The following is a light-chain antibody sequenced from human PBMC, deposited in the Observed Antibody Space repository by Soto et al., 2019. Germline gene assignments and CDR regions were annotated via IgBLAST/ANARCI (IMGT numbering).Light chain of an antibody. V-gene: IGLV4-69*01. CDR2: LNSDGSH. CDR3: QTWGTGIWV. Sequence: QSALTQSPSASASLGASVKLTCTLSSGYSSYAIAWHQQQPEKGPRYLMKLNSDGSHSKGDGIPDRFSGSSSGAERYLTISSLQSEDEADYYCQTWGTGIWVFGGGTKLTVL. J-gene: IGLJ3*02. CDR1: SGYSSYA.